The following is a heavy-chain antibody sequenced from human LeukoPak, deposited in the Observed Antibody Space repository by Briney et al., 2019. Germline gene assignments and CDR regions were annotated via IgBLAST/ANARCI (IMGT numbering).Heavy chain of an antibody. CDR1: GGSISSSKW. Sequence: SGTLSLTCGVSGGSISSSKWWSWVRQPPGKGLEWIGEIYHRGSPKYNPSLKSRVTISVDKSKNQFSLKLSSVTAADTAVYYCARLTKNDSGSYRFGKKKRGYMDVWGKGTTVTISS. J-gene: IGHJ6*03. CDR3: ARLTKNDSGSYRFGKKKRGYMDV. D-gene: IGHD3-10*01. CDR2: IYHRGSP. V-gene: IGHV4-4*02.